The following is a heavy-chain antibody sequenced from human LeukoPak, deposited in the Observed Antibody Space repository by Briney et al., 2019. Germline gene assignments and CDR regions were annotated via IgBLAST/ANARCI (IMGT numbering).Heavy chain of an antibody. CDR1: GGSISSYY. J-gene: IGHJ3*01. V-gene: IGHV4-59*01. D-gene: IGHD1/OR15-1a*01. CDR3: AKTITPFTTNWDNSPGAFDV. CDR2: IYYSGST. Sequence: SETLSLTCTVSGGSISSYYWSWIRQPPGKGLEWIGYIYYSGSTNYNPSLKSRVTISVDTSKNQFSLKLSSVTAADTAVYYCAKTITPFTTNWDNSPGAFDVWGQGTVVTVSS.